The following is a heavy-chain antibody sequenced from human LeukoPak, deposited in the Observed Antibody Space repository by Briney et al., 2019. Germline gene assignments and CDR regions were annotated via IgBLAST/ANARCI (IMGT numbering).Heavy chain of an antibody. Sequence: GGSLRLSCAASGFTFSSYAMTWVRQAPGKGLEWVSRISGGGGTTDYADSVKGRFTISRDNSKNTLYLQMNSLTADDTGVYYCARDRSRMDVWGQGTTVTVSS. CDR2: ISGGGGTT. D-gene: IGHD1-26*01. V-gene: IGHV3-23*01. CDR1: GFTFSSYA. CDR3: ARDRSRMDV. J-gene: IGHJ6*02.